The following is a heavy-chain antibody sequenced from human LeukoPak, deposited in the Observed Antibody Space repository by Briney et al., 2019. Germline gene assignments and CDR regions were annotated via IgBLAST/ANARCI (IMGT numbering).Heavy chain of an antibody. CDR3: ARGSTTWDYYYGMDV. Sequence: ASVKVTCKASGYTFTGNYMHWVRQPPGQGHELMGWIHPKRGGKNYAKKFQGRVSMTRDTSISTAHMELSRLRSDDTAMYYCARGSTTWDYYYGMDVWGQGTTVTVSS. CDR1: GYTFTGNY. CDR2: IHPKRGGK. J-gene: IGHJ6*02. D-gene: IGHD2-2*01. V-gene: IGHV1-2*02.